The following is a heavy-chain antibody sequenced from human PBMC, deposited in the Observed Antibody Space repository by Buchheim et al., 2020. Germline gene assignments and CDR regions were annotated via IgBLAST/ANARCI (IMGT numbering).Heavy chain of an antibody. CDR3: ARGEAGPAAPIDY. D-gene: IGHD2-2*01. CDR2: IIPIFGTA. V-gene: IGHV1-69*01. J-gene: IGHJ4*02. CDR1: GGTFSSYA. Sequence: QVQLVQSGAEVKPGSSVKVSCKASGGTFSSYAISWVRQAPGQGLEWMGGIIPIFGTANYAQKFQGRVTITADESTSTAYMELSSLRSEDTAVYYCARGEAGPAAPIDYWGQGTL.